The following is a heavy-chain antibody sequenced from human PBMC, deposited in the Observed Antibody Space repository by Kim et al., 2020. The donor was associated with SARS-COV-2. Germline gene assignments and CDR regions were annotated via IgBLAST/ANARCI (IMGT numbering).Heavy chain of an antibody. CDR2: IKGDGSST. D-gene: IGHD5-18*01. CDR1: GFTFSTYW. V-gene: IGHV3-74*01. Sequence: GGSLRLSCVGSGFTFSTYWMHWVRQLPGKGLMWVSRIKGDGSSTLYADSVKGRFTISRDNAKSTLNLEMHSLSSEDTGLYFCARASNVGYNSLAVWGQG. J-gene: IGHJ3*01. CDR3: ARASNVGYNSLAV.